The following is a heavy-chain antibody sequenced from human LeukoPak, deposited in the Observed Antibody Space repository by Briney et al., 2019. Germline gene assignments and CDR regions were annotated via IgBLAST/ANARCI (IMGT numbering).Heavy chain of an antibody. D-gene: IGHD3-22*01. Sequence: GGSLRLSCAASGFTFSSYWMHWVRQAPGKGLVWVSRINSDGGSTSYADSAKGRFTISRDNAKNTLYLQMNSLRAEDTAVYYCAKDPQYYYDSSGYSPPSWFDPWGQGTLVTVSS. CDR3: AKDPQYYYDSSGYSPPSWFDP. CDR2: INSDGGST. CDR1: GFTFSSYW. V-gene: IGHV3-74*01. J-gene: IGHJ5*02.